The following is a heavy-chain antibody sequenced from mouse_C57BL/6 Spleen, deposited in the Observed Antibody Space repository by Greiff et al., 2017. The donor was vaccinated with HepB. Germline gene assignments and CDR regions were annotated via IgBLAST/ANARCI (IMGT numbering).Heavy chain of an antibody. J-gene: IGHJ4*01. CDR1: GFNIKDDY. V-gene: IGHV14-4*01. CDR3: TTLDKYDAMDY. Sequence: VQLQQSGAELVRPGASVKLSCTASGFNIKDDYMHWVKQRPEQGLEWIGWIDPENGDTEYAAKFQGKATITADTSSNTAYLQLSSLTSEDTAGYYCTTLDKYDAMDYWGQGTTVTVAS. CDR2: IDPENGDT.